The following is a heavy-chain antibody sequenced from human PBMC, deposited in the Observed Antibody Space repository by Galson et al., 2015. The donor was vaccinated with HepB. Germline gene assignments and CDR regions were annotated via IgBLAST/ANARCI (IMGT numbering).Heavy chain of an antibody. CDR3: GSRWADY. Sequence: SLRLSCAASGFTFSINAMGWVRQAPGKGLEWVSSISGSGDRTYYADSVRGRFTISKDNSKNTLYLQMNSLRAEDTAVYYCGSRWADYWGQGTLVTVSS. V-gene: IGHV3-23*01. CDR1: GFTFSINA. D-gene: IGHD4-23*01. CDR2: ISGSGDRT. J-gene: IGHJ4*02.